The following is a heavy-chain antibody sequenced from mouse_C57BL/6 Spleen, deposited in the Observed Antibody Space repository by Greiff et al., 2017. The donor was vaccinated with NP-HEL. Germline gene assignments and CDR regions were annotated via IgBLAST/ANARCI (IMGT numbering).Heavy chain of an antibody. J-gene: IGHJ3*01. CDR2: ISSGGDYI. CDR3: TREDYDYDWFAY. D-gene: IGHD2-4*01. CDR1: GFTFSSYA. Sequence: EVQGVESGEGLVKPGGSLKLSCAASGFTFSSYAMSWVRQTPEKRLEWVAYISSGGDYIYYADTVKGRFTISRDNARNTLYLQMRSLKSEDTAMYYCTREDYDYDWFAYWGQGTLVTVSA. V-gene: IGHV5-9-1*02.